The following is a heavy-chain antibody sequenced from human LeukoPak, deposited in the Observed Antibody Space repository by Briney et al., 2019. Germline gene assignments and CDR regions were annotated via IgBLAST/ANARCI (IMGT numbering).Heavy chain of an antibody. CDR3: ARLASYYGSGSYSVLDY. D-gene: IGHD3-10*01. CDR1: GYSFTSYW. J-gene: IGHJ4*02. CDR2: IYPGDSDT. Sequence: GESLKISCTGSGYSFTSYWIGWVRQMPGKGLEWMGIIYPGDSDTRYSPSFQGQVTISADKSISTAYLQWSSLKASDTAMYYCARLASYYGSGSYSVLDYWGQGTLVTVSS. V-gene: IGHV5-51*01.